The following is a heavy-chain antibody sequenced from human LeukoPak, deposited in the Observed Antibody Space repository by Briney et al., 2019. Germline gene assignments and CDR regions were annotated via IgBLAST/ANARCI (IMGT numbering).Heavy chain of an antibody. D-gene: IGHD6-19*01. CDR2: IWHDGSNK. CDR3: AGSIAVAGTIDY. CDR1: GFTFSSYG. Sequence: PGRSLRLSCAASGFTFSSYGMHWVRQAPGKGLEWVAVIWHDGSNKYYADSVKGRFTISRDNSKNTLYLQMNSLRAEDTAVYYCAGSIAVAGTIDYWGQGTLVTVSS. V-gene: IGHV3-33*01. J-gene: IGHJ4*02.